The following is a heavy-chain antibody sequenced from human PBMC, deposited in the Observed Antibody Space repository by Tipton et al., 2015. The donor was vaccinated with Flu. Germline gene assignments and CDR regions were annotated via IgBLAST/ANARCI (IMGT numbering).Heavy chain of an antibody. CDR1: GYTFTDCD. Sequence: QLVQSGAEVEKPGASVKVSCKASGYTFTDCDITWVRQASGQGLEWMGWMNPNSGNTGYTQKFQGRVTMTRNTSISTAYMELSSLRSEDTAVYYCARGQVKQWPHRLAYWGQGTLVTVSS. CDR3: ARGQVKQWPHRLAY. CDR2: MNPNSGNT. D-gene: IGHD6-19*01. V-gene: IGHV1-8*01. J-gene: IGHJ4*02.